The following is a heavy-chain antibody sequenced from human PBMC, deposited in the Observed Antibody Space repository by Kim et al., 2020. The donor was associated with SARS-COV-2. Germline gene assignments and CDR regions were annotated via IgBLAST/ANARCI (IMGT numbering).Heavy chain of an antibody. CDR3: AKSQCDSDCYYYFHY. V-gene: IGHV3-23*01. CDR1: GFTFSSYA. Sequence: GGSLRLSCAASGFTFSSYAMSWVRQAPGKGLEWVSTISGSGGSTYYADSVKGRFTISRDNSKNTLYLQLNSLRAEDTAVYYCAKSQCDSDCYYYFHYWGLGTLVTVSS. D-gene: IGHD2-21*02. CDR2: ISGSGGST. J-gene: IGHJ4*02.